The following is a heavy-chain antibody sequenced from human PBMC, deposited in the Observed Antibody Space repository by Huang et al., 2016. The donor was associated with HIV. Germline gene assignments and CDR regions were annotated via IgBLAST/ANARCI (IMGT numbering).Heavy chain of an antibody. V-gene: IGHV3-7*04. CDR3: ARGGAPYYDFWSGGHHYGMDV. J-gene: IGHJ6*02. D-gene: IGHD3-3*01. CDR2: IKRDGSYK. CDR1: GFTFRSYW. Sequence: EVQLVESGGGLVQPGGSLRLSCAASGFTFRSYWMSWVRQAPGKGLELVADIKRDGSYKYYVDSVKGRFTISSDNVKNALYLQMYSLRVEDTAIYYCARGGAPYYDFWSGGHHYGMDVWGQVTTVTVSS.